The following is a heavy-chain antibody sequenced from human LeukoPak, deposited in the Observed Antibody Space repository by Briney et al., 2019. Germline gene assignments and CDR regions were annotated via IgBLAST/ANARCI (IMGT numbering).Heavy chain of an antibody. J-gene: IGHJ6*02. CDR2: ISYDGSNK. V-gene: IGHV3-30*04. CDR3: ARAEMGYSSGWYTYYYGMDV. Sequence: GGPLRLSCAASGFTFSSYAMHWVRQAPGKGLEWVAVISYDGSNKYYADSVKGRFTISRDNSKNTLYLQMNSLRAEDTAVYYCARAEMGYSSGWYTYYYGMDVWGQGTTVTVSS. D-gene: IGHD6-19*01. CDR1: GFTFSSYA.